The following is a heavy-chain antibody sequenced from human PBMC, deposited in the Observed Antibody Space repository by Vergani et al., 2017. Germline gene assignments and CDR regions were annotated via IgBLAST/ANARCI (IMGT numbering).Heavy chain of an antibody. V-gene: IGHV4-34*01. CDR1: GGSFSGYY. Sequence: QVQLKQWGAGLLKPSETLSLTCAVYGGSFSGYYWSWIRQPPGKGLEWIGEINHSGSTNYNPSLKSRVNISLDTSKNQFSLKLSSVTAADTAVYYCVKAPHRYGMDVWGQGTTVTVSS. CDR2: INHSGST. J-gene: IGHJ6*02. CDR3: VKAPHRYGMDV.